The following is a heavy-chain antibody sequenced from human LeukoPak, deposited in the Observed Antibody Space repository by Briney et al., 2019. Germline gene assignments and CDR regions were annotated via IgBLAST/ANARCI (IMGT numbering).Heavy chain of an antibody. CDR2: INPNSGGT. CDR3: ATSSEGGYSYGSDIDY. CDR1: GYTFTAYY. V-gene: IGHV1-2*06. J-gene: IGHJ4*02. D-gene: IGHD5-18*01. Sequence: ASVKVSCKASGYTFTAYYMYWVRQAPGQGLECMGRINPNSGGTNYAQKFQGRVTMTRDTSTSTAYMELSRLTSDDTAVYYCATSSEGGYSYGSDIDYWGQGTLVTVSS.